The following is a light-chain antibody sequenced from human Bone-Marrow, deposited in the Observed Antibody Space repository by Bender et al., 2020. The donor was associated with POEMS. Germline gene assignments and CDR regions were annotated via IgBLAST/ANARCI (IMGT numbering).Light chain of an antibody. Sequence: QSALTQPPSASGSSGQSVTISCTGASTDIGSYNYVSWYQQHPGKAPKLMIYEVTKRPSGVSSRFSGSTSGNTASLTISGLQAEDEADYYCRSNVGIGTCVFGGGTKMTVL. CDR3: RSNVGIGTCV. J-gene: IGLJ3*02. CDR2: EVT. V-gene: IGLV2-8*01. CDR1: STDIGSYNY.